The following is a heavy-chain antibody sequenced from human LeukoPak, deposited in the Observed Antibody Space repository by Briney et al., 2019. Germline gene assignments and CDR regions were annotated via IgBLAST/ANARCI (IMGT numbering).Heavy chain of an antibody. CDR2: ISAYNGNT. J-gene: IGHJ4*02. CDR1: GYTFTSYG. Sequence: GASVKVSCKASGYTFTSYGISWVRQAPGQGLEWMGWISAYNGNTNYAQKLQGRVTMTTDTSTSTAYMELRSLRSDDTAVYYCARDARRTMITFGGVKVLDYWGQGTLVTVSS. CDR3: ARDARRTMITFGGVKVLDY. V-gene: IGHV1-18*01. D-gene: IGHD3-16*01.